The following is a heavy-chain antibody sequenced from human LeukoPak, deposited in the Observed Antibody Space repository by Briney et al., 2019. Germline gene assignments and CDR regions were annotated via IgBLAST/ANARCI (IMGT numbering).Heavy chain of an antibody. Sequence: SVKVSCKASGGTFSSYAISWVRQAPGQGLEWMGRIIPILGIANYAQKFQGRVTITADKSTSTAYMELSSLRSEDTAVYYCARPTGYSSGWLDYWGQGTLVTVSS. V-gene: IGHV1-69*04. D-gene: IGHD6-19*01. CDR3: ARPTGYSSGWLDY. CDR2: IIPILGIA. CDR1: GGTFSSYA. J-gene: IGHJ4*02.